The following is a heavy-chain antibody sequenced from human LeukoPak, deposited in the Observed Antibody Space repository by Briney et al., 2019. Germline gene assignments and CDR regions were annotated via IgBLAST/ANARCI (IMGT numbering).Heavy chain of an antibody. J-gene: IGHJ4*02. CDR1: EYSFTTYW. Sequence: GESLKISCKGSEYSFTTYWIAWVRQMPGKGLEWMGIIYPGDSDTRYSPSFQGQVTISADKSISTAYLQWSSLKASDTAMYYCARTTGSSYYDFWSGYFISPDYWGQGTLVTVSS. D-gene: IGHD3-3*01. V-gene: IGHV5-51*01. CDR2: IYPGDSDT. CDR3: ARTTGSSYYDFWSGYFISPDY.